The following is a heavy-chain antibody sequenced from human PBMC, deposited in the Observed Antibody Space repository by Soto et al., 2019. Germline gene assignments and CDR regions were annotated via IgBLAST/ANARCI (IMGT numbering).Heavy chain of an antibody. Sequence: ASVKVSCKASGYTFTNYYIYWVRQAPGQGLEWMGIINSGGGSTSYAQKFQGRVTMTRDTSTSTVYMELSGLRSEDTAVYYCARGLGPAYYYDSSVGIWGQGTMVTVSS. V-gene: IGHV1-46*01. CDR1: GYTFTNYY. D-gene: IGHD3-22*01. CDR2: INSGGGST. J-gene: IGHJ3*02. CDR3: ARGLGPAYYYDSSVGI.